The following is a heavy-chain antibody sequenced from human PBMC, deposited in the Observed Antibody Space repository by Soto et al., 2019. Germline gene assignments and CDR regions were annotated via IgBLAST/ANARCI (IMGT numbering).Heavy chain of an antibody. J-gene: IGHJ4*02. CDR3: ARGESGGIAAAGRRGYFDY. CDR1: GGSFSGYY. V-gene: IGHV4-34*01. D-gene: IGHD6-13*01. CDR2: INHSGST. Sequence: SETLSLTCAVYGGSFSGYYWSWIRQPPGKGLEWIGEINHSGSTNYNPSLKSRVTISVDTSKNQFSLKLSSVTAADTAVYYCARGESGGIAAAGRRGYFDYWGQGTLVTVSS.